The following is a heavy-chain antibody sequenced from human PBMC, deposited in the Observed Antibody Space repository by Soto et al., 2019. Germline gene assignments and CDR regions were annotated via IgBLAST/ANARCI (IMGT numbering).Heavy chain of an antibody. V-gene: IGHV1-8*01. D-gene: IGHD4-17*01. J-gene: IGHJ6*03. Sequence: ASVKVSCKASGYTFTSYDINWVRQATGQGLEWMGWMNPNSGNTGYAQKFQGRVTMIRNTSISTAYMEMSSLRSEDTAVYYCARGDDYGDYYYYMDVWGKGTTFTVSS. CDR3: ARGDDYGDYYYYMDV. CDR1: GYTFTSYD. CDR2: MNPNSGNT.